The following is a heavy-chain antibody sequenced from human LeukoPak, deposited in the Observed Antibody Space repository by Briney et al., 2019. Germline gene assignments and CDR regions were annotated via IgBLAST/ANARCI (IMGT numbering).Heavy chain of an antibody. Sequence: PRGSLRLSCAASGFTFSSYAMHWVRQAPGKGLEWVAVISYDGSNKYYADSVKGRFTISRDNSKNTLYLQMNSLRAEDTAVYYCARGHSGSYGGVFDYWGQGTLVTVSS. J-gene: IGHJ4*02. CDR1: GFTFSSYA. D-gene: IGHD1-26*01. CDR3: ARGHSGSYGGVFDY. CDR2: ISYDGSNK. V-gene: IGHV3-30*01.